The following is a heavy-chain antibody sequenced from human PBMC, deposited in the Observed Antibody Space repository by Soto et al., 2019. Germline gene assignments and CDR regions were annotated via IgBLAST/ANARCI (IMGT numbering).Heavy chain of an antibody. J-gene: IGHJ4*02. CDR3: ARDFYYYGSGTMGGYFDY. CDR1: GLTVSSNY. CDR2: IYSGGST. Sequence: EVQLVESGGGLVQPGGSLRLSCAASGLTVSSNYMSGVRQATGKGLEWVSVIYSGGSTYYADSVKGRFTISRDNSKNTLYLQMNSLRAEDTAVYYCARDFYYYGSGTMGGYFDYWGQGTLVTVSS. V-gene: IGHV3-66*01. D-gene: IGHD3-10*01.